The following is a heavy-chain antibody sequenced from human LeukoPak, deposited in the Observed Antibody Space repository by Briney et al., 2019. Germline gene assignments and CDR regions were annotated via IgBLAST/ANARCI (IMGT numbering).Heavy chain of an antibody. CDR2: ISGSGGST. Sequence: PGGSLRLSCAASGFTFSSYAMSWVRQAPGKGLEWVSAISGSGGSTYYADSVKGRFTISRDNPKNTLYLQMNSLRAEDTAVYYCAKDEQWLVFYYFDYWGQGTLVTVSS. J-gene: IGHJ4*02. D-gene: IGHD6-19*01. CDR1: GFTFSSYA. CDR3: AKDEQWLVFYYFDY. V-gene: IGHV3-23*01.